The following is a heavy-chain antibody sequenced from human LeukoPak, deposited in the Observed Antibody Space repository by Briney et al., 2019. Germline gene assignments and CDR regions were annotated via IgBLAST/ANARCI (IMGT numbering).Heavy chain of an antibody. CDR3: ARDGSSGWYYFDY. CDR1: GGSISSGDYY. CDR2: IYYSGGT. V-gene: IGHV4-30-4*08. Sequence: SETLSLTCTVSGGSISSGDYYWSWIRQPPGKGLEWIGYIYYSGGTYYNPSLKSRVTISVDTSKNQFSLKLSSVTAADTAVYYCARDGSSGWYYFDYWGQGTLVTVSS. J-gene: IGHJ4*02. D-gene: IGHD6-19*01.